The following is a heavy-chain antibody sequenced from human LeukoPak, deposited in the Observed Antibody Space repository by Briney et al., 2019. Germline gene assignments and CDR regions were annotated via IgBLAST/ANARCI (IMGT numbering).Heavy chain of an antibody. CDR1: GYSFTSYW. D-gene: IGHD3-3*01. CDR3: ARQKGYDFWSGPYGMDV. CDR2: IYPGDSDT. V-gene: IGHV5-51*01. J-gene: IGHJ6*02. Sequence: GESLKISCKGSGYSFTSYWIGWVRQMPGKGLEWMGIIYPGDSDTRYSPSLQGQVTISADKSISTAYLQWSSLKASDTAMYYCARQKGYDFWSGPYGMDVWGQGTTVTVSS.